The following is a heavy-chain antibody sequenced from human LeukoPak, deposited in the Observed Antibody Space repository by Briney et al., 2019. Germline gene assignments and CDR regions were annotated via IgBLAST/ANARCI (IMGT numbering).Heavy chain of an antibody. Sequence: PSETLSLTCTVSGGSISSGGYYWSWIRQHPGKGLEWIGYIYYSGSTYYNPSLKSRVTISLDTSKNQFSLKLSSVDAADTAVYYCARRMVVAGLFDYWGQGTLVTVSS. CDR3: ARRMVVAGLFDY. CDR2: IYYSGST. V-gene: IGHV4-31*03. D-gene: IGHD6-19*01. CDR1: GGSISSGGYY. J-gene: IGHJ4*02.